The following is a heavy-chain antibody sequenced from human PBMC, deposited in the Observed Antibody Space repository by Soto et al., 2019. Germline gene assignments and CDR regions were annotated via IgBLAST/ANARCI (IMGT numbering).Heavy chain of an antibody. Sequence: QVELQQSGPGLVKPSQTLSLTCDISGDSVSSSSSAWNWIRQSPSRGLEWLGRTYYRSKWIHEYTLSMESRITIRPDTSKNQFSLHIYSVTPEDTAVYSCAGVVWLRGMDVWGQGTPVTVSS. V-gene: IGHV6-1*01. D-gene: IGHD3-16*01. CDR1: GDSVSSSSSA. CDR2: TYYRSKWIH. CDR3: AGVVWLRGMDV. J-gene: IGHJ6*02.